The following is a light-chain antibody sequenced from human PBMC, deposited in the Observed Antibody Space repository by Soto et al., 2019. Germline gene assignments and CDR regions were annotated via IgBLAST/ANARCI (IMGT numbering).Light chain of an antibody. CDR3: QQRSNWLFT. Sequence: EIVLTQSPATLSLSPGERATLSCRASQSVSSYLAWYQQKPGQAPRLLIYDASNRATGIPARFSGSGSGTDFPLTISSLEPEDFAVYYSQQRSNWLFTFGPGTKVDIK. V-gene: IGKV3-11*01. CDR1: QSVSSY. J-gene: IGKJ3*01. CDR2: DAS.